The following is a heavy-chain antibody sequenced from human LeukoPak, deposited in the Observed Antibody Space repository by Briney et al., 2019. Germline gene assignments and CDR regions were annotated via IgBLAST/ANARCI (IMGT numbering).Heavy chain of an antibody. CDR1: GYSISSGYY. D-gene: IGHD1-1*01. J-gene: IGHJ4*02. Sequence: SETLSLTCSVSGYSISSGYYWGWIRQPPGKGLEWIGTIHHSGSTYYNPSLKSRVTISVDTSKNQFSLKLSSVTAADTAVYYCARRLDTYQDYWGQGTLVTVSS. V-gene: IGHV4-38-2*02. CDR2: IHHSGST. CDR3: ARRLDTYQDY.